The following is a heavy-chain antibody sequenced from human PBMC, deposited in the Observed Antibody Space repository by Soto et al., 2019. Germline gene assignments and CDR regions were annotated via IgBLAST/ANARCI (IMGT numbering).Heavy chain of an antibody. Sequence: ASVKVSGKASGYTFTGYYMHWVRQAPGQGLEWMGWINPNSGGTNYAQKFQGRVTMTRDTSISTAYMELSRLRSDDTAVYYCARDREVRGKIYGMDVWGQGTTVTISS. D-gene: IGHD3-10*01. CDR3: ARDREVRGKIYGMDV. V-gene: IGHV1-2*02. CDR1: GYTFTGYY. J-gene: IGHJ6*02. CDR2: INPNSGGT.